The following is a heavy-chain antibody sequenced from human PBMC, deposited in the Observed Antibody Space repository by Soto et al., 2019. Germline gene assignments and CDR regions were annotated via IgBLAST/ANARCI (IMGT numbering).Heavy chain of an antibody. J-gene: IGHJ4*02. CDR3: VRFGGAAAGPGDY. V-gene: IGHV3-48*03. CDR1: EFTFSSYE. CDR2: ISSSGTTI. Sequence: PGGSLRLSCVASEFTFSSYEMNWVRQAPGKGLEWVSYISSSGTTIYYTGSVKGRFTISRDNAKKSLYLQMNSLRAEDTAVYYCVRFGGAAAGPGDYWGQGTLVTVSS. D-gene: IGHD6-13*01.